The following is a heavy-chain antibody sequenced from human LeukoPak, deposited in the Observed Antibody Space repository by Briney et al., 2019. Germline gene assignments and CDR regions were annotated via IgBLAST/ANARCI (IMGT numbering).Heavy chain of an antibody. CDR1: GLTFSNYA. J-gene: IGHJ4*02. Sequence: GASLRLSCAASGLTFSNYAMTWVRQAPGKGLEWVSSISYTGGRTNYADSVKGRFTISRDNSKNTLYLQMNSLRAEDTAVYYCAKDQIAGDSSGWIFDYWGQGTRVTVSS. V-gene: IGHV3-23*01. CDR3: AKDQIAGDSSGWIFDY. D-gene: IGHD6-19*01. CDR2: ISYTGGRT.